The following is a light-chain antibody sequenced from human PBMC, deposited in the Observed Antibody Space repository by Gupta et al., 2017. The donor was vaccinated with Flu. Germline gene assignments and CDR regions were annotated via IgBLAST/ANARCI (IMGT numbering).Light chain of an antibody. Sequence: DIQLTQSPSFLSASVGDRVTITCRASQGISSYLAGYQQKPGKAPKLLIYAASTLQSGVPSRFSGSGSGTEFTLIISSLQPEDFATDYCQQLNSNQPGTFGEGTKVEIK. J-gene: IGKJ4*02. CDR1: QGISSY. CDR2: AAS. CDR3: QQLNSNQPGT. V-gene: IGKV1-9*01.